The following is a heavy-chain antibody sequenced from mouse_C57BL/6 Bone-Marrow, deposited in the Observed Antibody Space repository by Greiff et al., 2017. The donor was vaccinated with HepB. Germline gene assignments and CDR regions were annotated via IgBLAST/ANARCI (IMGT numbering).Heavy chain of an antibody. V-gene: IGHV6-3*01. J-gene: IGHJ2*01. D-gene: IGHD3-1*01. CDR1: GFTFSNYW. CDR2: IRLKSDNYAT. Sequence: EVQGVESGGGLVQPGGSMKLSCVASGFTFSNYWMNWVRQSPEKGLEWVAQIRLKSDNYATHYAESVKGRFTISRDDSKSSVYLQMNNLRAEDTGIYYCTGGPYWGQGTTLTVSS. CDR3: TGGPY.